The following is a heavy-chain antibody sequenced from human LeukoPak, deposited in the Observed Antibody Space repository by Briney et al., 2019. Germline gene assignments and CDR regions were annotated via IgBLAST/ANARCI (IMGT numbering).Heavy chain of an antibody. D-gene: IGHD3-9*01. CDR1: GGSISSDDYY. CDR2: IYYSGST. V-gene: IGHV4-30-4*01. Sequence: PSQTLSLTCTVSGGSISSDDYYWSWIRQPPGKGLEWIGYIYYSGSTYYNPSLKSRVTISVDTSKNQFSLKLSSVTAADTAVYYCARDHNQGAVGLTAHGLHYYYYGMDVWGQGTTVTVSS. CDR3: ARDHNQGAVGLTAHGLHYYYYGMDV. J-gene: IGHJ6*02.